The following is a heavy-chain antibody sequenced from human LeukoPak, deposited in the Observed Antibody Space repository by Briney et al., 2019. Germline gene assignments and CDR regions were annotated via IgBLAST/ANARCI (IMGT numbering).Heavy chain of an antibody. J-gene: IGHJ3*02. CDR3: ARGLKQLVVSENAFDI. D-gene: IGHD6-13*01. Sequence: GGSLTLSCTVSGFTVSSNSMSWVRQAPGKGLEWVSFIYSDNTHYSDSVKGRFTISRDNSKNTLYLQMNSLRAEDTAVYYCARGLKQLVVSENAFDIWGQGTMVTVSS. V-gene: IGHV3-53*01. CDR1: GFTVSSNS. CDR2: IYSDNT.